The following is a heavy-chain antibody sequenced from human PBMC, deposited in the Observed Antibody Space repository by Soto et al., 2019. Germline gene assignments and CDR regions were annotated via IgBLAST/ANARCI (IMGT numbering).Heavy chain of an antibody. J-gene: IGHJ6*02. Sequence: GGSLRLSCAASGFTFSSYAMHWVRQAPGKGLEWVAVISYDGGNKYYADSVKGRFTISRDNSKNTLYLQMNSLRAEDTAVYYCARGRKYDYDSSGHQSWVDVWGQGTTVTVYS. CDR2: ISYDGGNK. CDR3: ARGRKYDYDSSGHQSWVDV. CDR1: GFTFSSYA. D-gene: IGHD3-22*01. V-gene: IGHV3-30-3*01.